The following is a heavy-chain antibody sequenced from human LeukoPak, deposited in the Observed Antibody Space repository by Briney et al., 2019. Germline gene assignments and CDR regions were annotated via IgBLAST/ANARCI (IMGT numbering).Heavy chain of an antibody. CDR1: GFDLNTYE. CDR2: ITISGHTK. J-gene: IGHJ5*02. V-gene: IGHV3-48*03. Sequence: PGGSLRLSCAASGFDLNTYEMNWVRQAPGKGLEWIADITISGHTKNYADSVKGRFTISRDNVGTSLYLQMNSLRVEDTGVYYCARGDPHADLWGQGTLVTVSS. CDR3: ARGDPHADL.